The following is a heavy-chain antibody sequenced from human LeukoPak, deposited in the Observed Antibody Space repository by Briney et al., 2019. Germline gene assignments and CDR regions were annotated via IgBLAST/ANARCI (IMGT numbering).Heavy chain of an antibody. CDR3: ARRDTGSYSRC. CDR2: THYSGST. J-gene: IGHJ4*02. Sequence: SETLSLTCTVSGGSISSSSYYWGWIRQPPGKGLEWIGTTHYSGSTSYNPSLKSRVTISIDTSKNQFSLKLSSVTAADTAVYYCARRDTGSYSRCWGQGTLVTVSS. V-gene: IGHV4-39*01. D-gene: IGHD1-26*01. CDR1: GGSISSSSYY.